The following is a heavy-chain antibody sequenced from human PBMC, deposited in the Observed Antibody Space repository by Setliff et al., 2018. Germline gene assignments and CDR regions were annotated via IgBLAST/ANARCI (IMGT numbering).Heavy chain of an antibody. Sequence: GGSLRLSCVTSGFTFSNYWMHWVRQAPGEGLEWVSYISNSISIIYYADSVKGRFTISRDHAKNSLYLHMTSLRAEDTAVYYCARECYSSSWYGDYYYYYGMDVWGQGTTVTAP. CDR1: GFTFSNYW. CDR3: ARECYSSSWYGDYYYYYGMDV. V-gene: IGHV3-48*01. D-gene: IGHD6-13*01. CDR2: ISNSISII. J-gene: IGHJ6*02.